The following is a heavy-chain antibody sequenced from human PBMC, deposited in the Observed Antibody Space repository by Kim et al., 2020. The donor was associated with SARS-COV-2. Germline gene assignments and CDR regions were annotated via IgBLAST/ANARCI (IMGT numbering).Heavy chain of an antibody. CDR3: AKGNTVTTFDAFDI. Sequence: GGSLRLSCAASGFTFSSYAMHWVRQAPGKGLEWVAVIWYDGSNKYYADSVKGRFTISRDNSKNTLYLQMNSLRAEDTAVYYCAKGNTVTTFDAFDIWGQGTMVTVSS. V-gene: IGHV3-33*06. CDR2: IWYDGSNK. J-gene: IGHJ3*02. D-gene: IGHD4-17*01. CDR1: GFTFSSYA.